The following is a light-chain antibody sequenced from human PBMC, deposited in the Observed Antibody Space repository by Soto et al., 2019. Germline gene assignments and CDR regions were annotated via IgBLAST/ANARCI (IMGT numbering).Light chain of an antibody. CDR3: QSYDTTLSGYVI. Sequence: QSVLTQPPSVSGAPGQRVTISCTGSSSNIGAGYDVHWYQQLPGAAPKLLIYGSTNRPSGVPDRFSGSKSGTSASLAITGLQAEDEAQYYCQSYDTTLSGYVIFGAGTKLTVL. J-gene: IGLJ2*01. V-gene: IGLV1-40*01. CDR1: SSNIGAGYD. CDR2: GST.